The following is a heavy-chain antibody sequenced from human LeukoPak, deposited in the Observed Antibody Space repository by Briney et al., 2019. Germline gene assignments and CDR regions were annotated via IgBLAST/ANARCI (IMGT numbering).Heavy chain of an antibody. Sequence: PGGSLRLSCSAFGFTFSSYSMNWVRQAPGKGLEWISSISSSSSYIYYADSVKGRFTISGDNAKNSLYLQMNSLRADDTAVYYCARAGAYSIVDYWGQGNLVTVSS. D-gene: IGHD4-11*01. J-gene: IGHJ4*02. CDR3: ARAGAYSIVDY. CDR2: ISSSSSYI. V-gene: IGHV3-21*01. CDR1: GFTFSSYS.